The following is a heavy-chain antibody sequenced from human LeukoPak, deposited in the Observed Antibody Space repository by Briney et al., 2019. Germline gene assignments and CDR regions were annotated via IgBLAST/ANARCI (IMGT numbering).Heavy chain of an antibody. CDR2: ISSSGSTI. Sequence: GGSLRLSCAASGFTFSDYYMSWIRQAPGKELEWVSYISSSGSTIYYADSVKGRFTISRDNAKNSLYLQMNSLRAEDTAVYYCARAYCSSTRCSYYFDSWGQGTLVTVSS. CDR1: GFTFSDYY. J-gene: IGHJ4*02. CDR3: ARAYCSSTRCSYYFDS. V-gene: IGHV3-11*04. D-gene: IGHD2-2*01.